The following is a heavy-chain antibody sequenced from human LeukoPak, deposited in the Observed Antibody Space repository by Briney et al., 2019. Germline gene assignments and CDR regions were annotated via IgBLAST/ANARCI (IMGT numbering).Heavy chain of an antibody. CDR3: ARGFRYSYGILDY. Sequence: SETLSLTCTVSGGSISSGGYYWSWIRQHPGKSLEWIGYIYYSGSTYYNPSLKSRVTISVDTSKNQFSLKLSSVTAADTAVYYCARGFRYSYGILDYWGQGTLVTVSS. CDR1: GGSISSGGYY. J-gene: IGHJ4*02. V-gene: IGHV4-31*03. D-gene: IGHD5-18*01. CDR2: IYYSGST.